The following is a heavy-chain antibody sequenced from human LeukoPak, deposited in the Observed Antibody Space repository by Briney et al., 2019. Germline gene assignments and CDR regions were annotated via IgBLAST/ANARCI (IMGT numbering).Heavy chain of an antibody. CDR3: ITMVRGVIINDY. CDR2: IKSKTDGGTT. CDR1: GFTFSSYW. J-gene: IGHJ4*02. V-gene: IGHV3-15*01. Sequence: GGSLRLSCAASGFTFSSYWMSWVRQAPGKGLEWVGRIKSKTDGGTTDYAAPVKGRFTISRDDSKNTLYLQMNSLKTEDTAVYYCITMVRGVIINDYWGQGTLVTVSS. D-gene: IGHD3-10*01.